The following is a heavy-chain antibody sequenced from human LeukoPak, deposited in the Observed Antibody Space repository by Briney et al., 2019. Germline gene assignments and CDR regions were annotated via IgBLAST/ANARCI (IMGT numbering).Heavy chain of an antibody. D-gene: IGHD1-26*01. J-gene: IGHJ4*02. V-gene: IGHV3-21*01. CDR2: ISSSSSYI. Sequence: GGSLRLSCAASGFTFSSYSMTWVRQAPGKGLEWVSSISSSSSYIYYADSVKGRFTISRDNAKNSLYLQMNSLRAEDTAVYYCARDLVMGATIYYFDYWGQGTLVTVSS. CDR1: GFTFSSYS. CDR3: ARDLVMGATIYYFDY.